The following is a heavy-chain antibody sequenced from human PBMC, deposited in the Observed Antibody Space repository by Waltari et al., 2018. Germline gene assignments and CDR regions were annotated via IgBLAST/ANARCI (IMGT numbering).Heavy chain of an antibody. V-gene: IGHV5-51*01. CDR3: ARELIWPGELGPFDL. Sequence: EVQLVQSGTQVKTPGESLSISCKASGYSFSSYWIGWVRQMPGKGMEWLGIIFPRDSDTRYTPSSQGRVTISADKSTGTAYLQFSSLTASDTAMYFCARELIWPGELGPFDLWGQGTFVSVSS. CDR2: IFPRDSDT. CDR1: GYSFSSYW. J-gene: IGHJ3*01. D-gene: IGHD1-26*01.